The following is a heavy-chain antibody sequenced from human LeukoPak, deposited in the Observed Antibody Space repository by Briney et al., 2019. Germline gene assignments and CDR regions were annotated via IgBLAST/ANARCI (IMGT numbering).Heavy chain of an antibody. CDR2: IKSKTDGGTT. CDR3: TTGSDCSGGSCYLYYYYYGMDV. Sequence: GGSLRLSCAASGFTFSNAWMSRVRQAPGKGLEWVGRIKSKTDGGTTDYAAPVKGRFTISRDDSKNTLYLQMNSLKTEDTAVYYCTTGSDCSGGSCYLYYYYYGMDVWGKGTTVTVSS. CDR1: GFTFSNAW. D-gene: IGHD2-15*01. V-gene: IGHV3-15*01. J-gene: IGHJ6*04.